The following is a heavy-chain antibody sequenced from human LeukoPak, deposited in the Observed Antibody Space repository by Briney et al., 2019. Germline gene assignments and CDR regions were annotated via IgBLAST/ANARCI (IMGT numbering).Heavy chain of an antibody. CDR2: MNPNSGKT. V-gene: IGHV1-8*01. Sequence: VGAVTVSFTASGDTFTSYDLNGVRQATGGGVEWVGWMNPNSGKTHYLQKFRGRVTITRKTSISTAYMYLSSLRSEGTAGYYCPRVTRGRFGEPWGQGAQVTVSS. D-gene: IGHD3-10*01. CDR1: GDTFTSYD. CDR3: PRVTRGRFGEP. J-gene: IGHJ4*02.